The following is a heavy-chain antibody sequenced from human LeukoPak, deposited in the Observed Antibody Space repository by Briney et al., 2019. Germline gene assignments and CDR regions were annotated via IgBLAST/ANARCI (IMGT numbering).Heavy chain of an antibody. Sequence: GGSLRLSCAASGFTFSSYAMHWVRQAPGKGLEYVSAISSNGGSTYYANSVKGRFTISRDNSKNTLYLQMGSLRAEDMAVYYCARGLRGYDAFHIWGQGTMVTVSS. J-gene: IGHJ3*02. V-gene: IGHV3-64*01. CDR2: ISSNGGST. CDR1: GFTFSSYA. D-gene: IGHD1-26*01. CDR3: ARGLRGYDAFHI.